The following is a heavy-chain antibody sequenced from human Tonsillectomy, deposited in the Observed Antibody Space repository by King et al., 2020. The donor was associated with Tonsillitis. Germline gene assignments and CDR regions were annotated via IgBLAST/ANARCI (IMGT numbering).Heavy chain of an antibody. D-gene: IGHD6-13*01. CDR3: AKDNRYSGSQDAFDI. Sequence: VQLLESGGGLVQPGGSLRLSCAGSGFTFSSYAMTWVRQAPGKGLEGVSGISGSGARTYYADSVKGRFTISRDNSKNTLYLEMNSLRAEDTAIYYCAKDNRYSGSQDAFDIWGQGTMVSVFS. CDR1: GFTFSSYA. CDR2: ISGSGART. J-gene: IGHJ3*02. V-gene: IGHV3-23*01.